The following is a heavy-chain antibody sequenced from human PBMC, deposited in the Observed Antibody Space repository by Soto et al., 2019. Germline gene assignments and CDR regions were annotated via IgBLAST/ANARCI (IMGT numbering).Heavy chain of an antibody. D-gene: IGHD3-9*01. CDR1: GGSISSSSYY. CDR3: ARHVGVELRYFDWFTDAFDI. J-gene: IGHJ3*02. CDR2: IYYSGST. Sequence: QLQLQESGPGLVKPSETLSLTCTVSGGSISSSSYYWGWIRQPPGKGLEWIGSIYYSGSTYYNPSLKSRVTISVDTSKNHFSLKLSSVTAADTAVYYCARHVGVELRYFDWFTDAFDIWGQGTMVTVSS. V-gene: IGHV4-39*01.